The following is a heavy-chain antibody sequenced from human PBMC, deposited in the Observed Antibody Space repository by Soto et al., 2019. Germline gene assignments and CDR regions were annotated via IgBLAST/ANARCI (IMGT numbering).Heavy chain of an antibody. CDR2: IYSGGST. CDR3: AGEGDYGPGHYYYYGMEV. CDR1: GFTVSSNY. D-gene: IGHD3-10*01. J-gene: IGHJ6*02. Sequence: EVQLVESGGGLVQPGGSLRLSCAASGFTVSSNYMSWVRQAPGKGLEWVSVIYSGGSTYYADSVKGRFTISRDNSKNTLYLKMNSLRAEDTAVYYCAGEGDYGPGHYYYYGMEVWGQGTTVTVSS. V-gene: IGHV3-66*01.